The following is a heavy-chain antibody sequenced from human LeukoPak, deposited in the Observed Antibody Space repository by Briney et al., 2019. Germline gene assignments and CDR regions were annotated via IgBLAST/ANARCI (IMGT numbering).Heavy chain of an antibody. CDR3: AREIPYYYGSGSLPFDY. CDR1: GFTFSSYT. Sequence: GGSLRLSCAASGFTFSSYTMNWVRQAPGKGLEWVSSISSSSSFIYYADSMKGRFTTSRDNAKNSLYLQMNSLRAEDTGVYYCAREIPYYYGSGSLPFDYWGQGTLVTVSS. V-gene: IGHV3-21*01. CDR2: ISSSSSFI. J-gene: IGHJ4*02. D-gene: IGHD3-10*01.